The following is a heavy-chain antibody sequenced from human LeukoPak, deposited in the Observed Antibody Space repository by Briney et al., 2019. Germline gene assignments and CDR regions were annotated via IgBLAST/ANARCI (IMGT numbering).Heavy chain of an antibody. Sequence: PGGSLRLSCAASGVTFSSYSMNWVRQAPGKGLEWVSSISSSSRYIYYADSLKGRFSISRDNAKNSLYLQMNSLRAEDTAVYYGARRAGAYSHPYDYWGQGTLVTVSS. D-gene: IGHD4/OR15-4a*01. CDR2: ISSSSRYI. CDR1: GVTFSSYS. J-gene: IGHJ4*02. CDR3: ARRAGAYSHPYDY. V-gene: IGHV3-21*04.